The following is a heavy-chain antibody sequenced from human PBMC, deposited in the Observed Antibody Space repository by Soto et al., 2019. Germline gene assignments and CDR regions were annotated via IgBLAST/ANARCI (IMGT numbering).Heavy chain of an antibody. J-gene: IGHJ4*02. V-gene: IGHV4-39*01. CDR3: ARQISHYGDYADY. CDR1: GGSISSISYY. Sequence: QLQLQESGPGLVKPSETLSLTCTVSGGSISSISYYWGWIRQPPGKGLEWIGSIYYSGSTYYNPYLKSRVSISVDTSNTQFSLKLRSVTAADAAVYYCARQISHYGDYADYWGQGTLVTVSS. D-gene: IGHD4-17*01. CDR2: IYYSGST.